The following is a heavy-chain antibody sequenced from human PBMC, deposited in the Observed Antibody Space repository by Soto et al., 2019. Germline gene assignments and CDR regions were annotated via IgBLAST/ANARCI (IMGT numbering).Heavy chain of an antibody. V-gene: IGHV3-33*01. J-gene: IGHJ4*02. D-gene: IGHD1-26*01. Sequence: GGSLRLSCEASGFDISTYGLRWVRQAPGKGLEWLAFIWYDGSNQHYAASVKGRFTISRDNSRNTLYLQMNNLRADDTAVYFCARAVSSATYYDCIGYWGRGTLVTV. CDR1: GFDISTYG. CDR2: IWYDGSNQ. CDR3: ARAVSSATYYDCIGY.